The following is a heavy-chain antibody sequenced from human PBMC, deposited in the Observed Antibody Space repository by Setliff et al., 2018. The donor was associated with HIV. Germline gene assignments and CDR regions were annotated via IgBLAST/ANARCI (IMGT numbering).Heavy chain of an antibody. J-gene: IGHJ3*01. Sequence: GESLKISCKGSGYSFTNYRIDWVRQMPGKGLEWMGSIDPGDSDTRYSPSFQGQVTISVDKSINTAYLQWSSLKASDTAMYYCAKRRASGSLLDTFDVWGQGTMVTVSS. CDR1: GYSFTNYR. V-gene: IGHV5-51*01. CDR3: AKRRASGSLLDTFDV. D-gene: IGHD1-26*01. CDR2: IDPGDSDT.